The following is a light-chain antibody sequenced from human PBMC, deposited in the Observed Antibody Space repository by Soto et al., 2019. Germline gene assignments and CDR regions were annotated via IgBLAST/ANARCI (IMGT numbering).Light chain of an antibody. CDR2: DVS. CDR3: SSYTSSSTLGV. V-gene: IGLV2-14*01. Sequence: QFVLTQPASVSGSPGQSITISCPGNSSDLGGYNYVSWYQQHPGKAPKLMIYDVSNRPSGVSNRFSGSKSGNTASLTISGLQAEDEADYYCSSYTSSSTLGVFGGGTKVTV. CDR1: SSDLGGYNY. J-gene: IGLJ2*01.